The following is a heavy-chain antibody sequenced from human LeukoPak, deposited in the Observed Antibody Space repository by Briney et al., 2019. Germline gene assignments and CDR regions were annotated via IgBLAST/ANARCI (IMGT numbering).Heavy chain of an antibody. Sequence: SETLSVSCTVSGDSITSGRYYWSWVRQPAGKELEWIGRIYASGKTDYNPYTPSLRSRVIVSLDTSKNQFSLFLTSVTAADTAMYYCARSCSDRYYFELWGQGALVTVSS. V-gene: IGHV4-61*02. CDR1: GDSITSGRYY. J-gene: IGHJ4*02. D-gene: IGHD2-15*01. CDR3: ARSCSDRYYFEL. CDR2: IYASGKT.